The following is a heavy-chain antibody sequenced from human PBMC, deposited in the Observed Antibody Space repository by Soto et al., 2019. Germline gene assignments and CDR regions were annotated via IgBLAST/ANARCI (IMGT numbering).Heavy chain of an antibody. CDR2: IIPIFGTA. Sequence: QVPLVQSGAEVKKPGSSVKVSCKASGGTFSSYAISWVRQAPGQGLEWMGGIIPIFGTANYAQKFQGRVTITADESTSTAYMELSSLRSEDTAVYYCARIYGSGSYYPDYYYGMDVWGQGPTVTVSS. J-gene: IGHJ6*02. CDR3: ARIYGSGSYYPDYYYGMDV. CDR1: GGTFSSYA. V-gene: IGHV1-69*01. D-gene: IGHD3-10*01.